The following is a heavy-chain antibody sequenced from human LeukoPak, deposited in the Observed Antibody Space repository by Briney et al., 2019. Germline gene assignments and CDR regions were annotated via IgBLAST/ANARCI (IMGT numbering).Heavy chain of an antibody. J-gene: IGHJ4*02. CDR3: AKDSRSGYSGYNDY. CDR2: IKQGGSEI. Sequence: GGSLRLSCSASGFTFSRFWMSWVRQAPGKGLEYVALIKQGGSEIFHMDSVKGRFTISRDNSKNTVYLQMNSLRAEDTAVYYCAKDSRSGYSGYNDYWGQGTLVTVSS. CDR1: GFTFSRFW. D-gene: IGHD5-12*01. V-gene: IGHV3-7*01.